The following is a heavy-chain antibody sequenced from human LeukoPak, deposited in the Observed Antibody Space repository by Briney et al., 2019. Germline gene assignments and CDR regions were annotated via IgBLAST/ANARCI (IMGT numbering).Heavy chain of an antibody. CDR3: AKGNYYDSSGLGY. V-gene: IGHV3-9*01. CDR2: ISWNSGSI. Sequence: GGSLRLSCAASGFTFDDYAMHWVRQAPGKGLEWVSGISWNSGSIGYADSVKGRFTISRDNAKNSLYLQMNSLRAEDTALYYCAKGNYYDSSGLGYWGQGTLVTVSS. CDR1: GFTFDDYA. J-gene: IGHJ4*02. D-gene: IGHD3-22*01.